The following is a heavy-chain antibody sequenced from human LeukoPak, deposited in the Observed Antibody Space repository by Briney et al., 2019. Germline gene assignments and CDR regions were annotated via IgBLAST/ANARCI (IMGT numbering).Heavy chain of an antibody. CDR2: INWDNGKT. J-gene: IGHJ4*02. D-gene: IGHD2-15*01. Sequence: GGSLRLSCAASGFTFDDYGMSWVRQVPGEGLEWVAGINWDNGKTNYADSVKGRFTISRDNVKNSLYLQMNSLRDEDTALYYCARPRDPCSSSSCPSFDYWGQGTLVTVSS. CDR1: GFTFDDYG. V-gene: IGHV3-20*04. CDR3: ARPRDPCSSSSCPSFDY.